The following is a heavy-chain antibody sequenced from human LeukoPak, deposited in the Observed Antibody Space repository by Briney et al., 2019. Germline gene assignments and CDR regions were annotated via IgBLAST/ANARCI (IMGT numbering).Heavy chain of an antibody. CDR1: GFTVSSNS. CDR2: IYSGTI. V-gene: IGHV3-53*01. D-gene: IGHD4/OR15-4a*01. J-gene: IGHJ4*02. CDR3: ARRAGAYSHPYDY. Sequence: GGSLRLSCTVSGFTVSSNSMSWVRQAPGEGLEWVSFIYSGTIHYSDSVKGRFTVSRDNSKNTLYLQMNSLRAEDTAVYYCARRAGAYSHPYDYWGQGTLVTVSS.